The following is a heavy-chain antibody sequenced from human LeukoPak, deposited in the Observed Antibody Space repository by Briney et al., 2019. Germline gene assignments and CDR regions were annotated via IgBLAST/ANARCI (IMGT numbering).Heavy chain of an antibody. CDR3: ARDIYSSGYYYYYFDY. V-gene: IGHV3-53*05. D-gene: IGHD3-22*01. Sequence: GGSLRLSCAASGFTVSSNYMSWVRQAPGKGLEWVSIIYSGGSTFYADSVKGRFTISRDNSKNTLYLQMNSLRAEDTAVYYCARDIYSSGYYYYYFDYWGQGTLVTVSS. CDR2: IYSGGST. CDR1: GFTVSSNY. J-gene: IGHJ4*02.